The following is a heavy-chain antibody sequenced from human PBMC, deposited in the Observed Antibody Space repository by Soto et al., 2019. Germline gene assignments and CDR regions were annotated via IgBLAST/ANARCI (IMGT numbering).Heavy chain of an antibody. CDR3: ARAGGLGAVAVDY. D-gene: IGHD6-19*01. CDR1: GGSISSGGYS. CDR2: IYHSGST. V-gene: IGHV4-30-2*01. Sequence: QLQMQESGSGLVKPSQTLSLTCAVSGGSISSGGYSWSWIRQPPGKGLEWIGYIYHSGSTYYNPSLKSRVTISVDRSKNQFSLKLSSVTAADTAVYYCARAGGLGAVAVDYWGQGTLVTVSS. J-gene: IGHJ4*02.